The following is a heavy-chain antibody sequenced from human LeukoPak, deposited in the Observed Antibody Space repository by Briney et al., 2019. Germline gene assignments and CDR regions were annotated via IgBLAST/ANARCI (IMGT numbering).Heavy chain of an antibody. V-gene: IGHV4-59*01. CDR1: GGSITSYY. CDR2: IYYSGST. J-gene: IGHJ6*03. D-gene: IGHD3-22*01. Sequence: SETLSLTCTVSGGSITSYYWSWIRQPPGKGLEWIGFIYYSGSTNYNPSLKSRVTISVDTSKNQFSLKLSSVTAADTAVYYCARSSEGRYYYDSSGYSYYYYMDVWGKGTTVTISS. CDR3: ARSSEGRYYYDSSGYSYYYYMDV.